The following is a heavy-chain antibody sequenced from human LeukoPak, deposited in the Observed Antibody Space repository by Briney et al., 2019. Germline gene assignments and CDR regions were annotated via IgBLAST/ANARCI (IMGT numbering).Heavy chain of an antibody. J-gene: IGHJ4*02. CDR1: GFIFSSYG. CDR2: IGTSSTTI. V-gene: IGHV3-48*02. D-gene: IGHD4-23*01. Sequence: GGSLRLSCAASGFIFSSYGMNWVRQAPRKALEWVSYIGTSSTTIFYADSVKGRFTISRDNAKNSLYLQMNSVRDEDTAVYYCARHDYGGNSGDSWGQGTLVTVSS. CDR3: ARHDYGGNSGDS.